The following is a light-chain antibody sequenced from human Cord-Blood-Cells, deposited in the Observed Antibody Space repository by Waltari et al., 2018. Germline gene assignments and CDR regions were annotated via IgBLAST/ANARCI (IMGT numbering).Light chain of an antibody. CDR3: QSADSSGTYVV. CDR2: KDS. V-gene: IGLV3-25*03. J-gene: IGLJ2*01. CDR1: ALPKQY. Sequence: SYELTQPPSVSVSPGQTARITCSGDALPKQYADWYQQKPGQAPVLVIYKDSERPSGNPERFSGSSSGTTVTLTISGVQAEDEADYYCQSADSSGTYVVFGGGTKLTVL.